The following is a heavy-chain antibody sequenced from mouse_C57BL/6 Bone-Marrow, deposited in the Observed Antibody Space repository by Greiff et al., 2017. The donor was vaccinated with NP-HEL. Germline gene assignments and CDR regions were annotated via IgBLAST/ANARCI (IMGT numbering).Heavy chain of an antibody. CDR3: ARLLIYYDYDGGRFAY. J-gene: IGHJ3*01. CDR2: ISSGGSYT. V-gene: IGHV5-6*02. Sequence: EVMLVESGGDLVKPGGSLKLSCAASGFTFSSYGMSWVRQTPDKRLEWVATISSGGSYTYYPDSVKGRFTISRDNAKNTLYLQMSSLTSEDTAMYYCARLLIYYDYDGGRFAYWGQGTLVTVSA. CDR1: GFTFSSYG. D-gene: IGHD2-4*01.